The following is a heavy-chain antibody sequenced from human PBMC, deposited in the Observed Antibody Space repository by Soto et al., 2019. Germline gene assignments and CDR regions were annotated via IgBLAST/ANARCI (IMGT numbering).Heavy chain of an antibody. CDR1: GGSISSGGYS. CDR2: IYHSGST. V-gene: IGHV4-30-2*01. D-gene: IGHD3-10*01. J-gene: IGHJ6*02. CDR3: ARGRWFGDECGMDV. Sequence: QLQLQESGSGLVKPSQTLSLTCAVSGGSISSGGYSWSWIRQPPGKGLEWIGYIYHSGSTYYNPSLKSRVTISVDRSKNQFSLKLSSVTAADTAVYYCARGRWFGDECGMDVWGQGTTVTVSS.